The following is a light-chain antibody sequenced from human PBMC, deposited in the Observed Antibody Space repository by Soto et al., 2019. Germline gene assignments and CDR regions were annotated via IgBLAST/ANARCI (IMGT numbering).Light chain of an antibody. V-gene: IGKV2-24*01. CDR3: MQATHIPWT. CDR1: QSLVHSDGNTY. J-gene: IGKJ1*01. CDR2: KVS. Sequence: DIVMTQTPLSSPVSLGQPASFSCRSSQSLVHSDGNTYLSWYHQRPGQPPRLLIYKVSIRFSGVQDRFSGSGAGTDFTLKINMVDAEDVGVYYCMQATHIPWTFGQGTKVQIK.